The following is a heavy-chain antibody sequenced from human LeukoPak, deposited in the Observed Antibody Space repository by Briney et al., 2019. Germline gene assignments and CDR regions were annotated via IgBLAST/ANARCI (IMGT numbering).Heavy chain of an antibody. Sequence: ASVKVSCKASGYTFTGYYMHWVRQAPGQGLEWMGRINPNSGGTNYAQKFQGRVTMTRDTSTSTVYMELSSLRSEDTAVYYCARDRSHGGNSALDPWGQGTLVTVSS. D-gene: IGHD4-23*01. V-gene: IGHV1-2*06. J-gene: IGHJ5*02. CDR1: GYTFTGYY. CDR2: INPNSGGT. CDR3: ARDRSHGGNSALDP.